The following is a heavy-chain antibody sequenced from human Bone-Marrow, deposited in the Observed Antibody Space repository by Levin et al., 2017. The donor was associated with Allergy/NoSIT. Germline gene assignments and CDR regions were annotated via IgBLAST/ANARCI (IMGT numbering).Heavy chain of an antibody. CDR3: ARVGGYCTNGVFYWYFDL. D-gene: IGHD2-8*01. CDR1: GGSFSGYY. CDR2: INHSGST. Sequence: SETLSLTCAVYGGSFSGYYWSWIRQPPGKGLEWIGEINHSGSTNYNPSLKSRVTISVDTSKNQFSLKLSSVTAADTAVYYCARVGGYCTNGVFYWYFDLWGRGTLVTVSS. J-gene: IGHJ2*01. V-gene: IGHV4-34*01.